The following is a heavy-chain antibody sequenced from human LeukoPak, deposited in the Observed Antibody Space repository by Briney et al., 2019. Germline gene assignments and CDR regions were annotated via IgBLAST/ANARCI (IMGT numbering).Heavy chain of an antibody. J-gene: IGHJ4*02. D-gene: IGHD3-22*01. CDR1: GITFDDYA. CDR3: AAYYDSSGPFDY. V-gene: IGHV3-9*01. CDR2: ISWNSGSI. Sequence: PGGSLRLSCAASGITFDDYAMPWVRQAPGKGLEWVSGISWNSGSIGYADSVKGRFTISRDNAKNSLYLQMNSLRVEDTALYYCAAYYDSSGPFDYWGQGTLVTVSS.